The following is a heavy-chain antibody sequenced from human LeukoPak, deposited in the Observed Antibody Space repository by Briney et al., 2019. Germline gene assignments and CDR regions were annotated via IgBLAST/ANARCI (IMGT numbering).Heavy chain of an antibody. CDR3: ARRWSFDY. V-gene: IGHV3-30*04. CDR1: GFTFSNYA. CDR2: ISYDESNK. D-gene: IGHD6-13*01. J-gene: IGHJ4*02. Sequence: GGSLRLSCAASGFTFSNYAMHWVRQAPGKGLEWVAVISYDESNKYYADSVKGRFTISRDNSKNTLYLQMNSLRAEDTAVYYCARRWSFDYWGQGTLVTVSS.